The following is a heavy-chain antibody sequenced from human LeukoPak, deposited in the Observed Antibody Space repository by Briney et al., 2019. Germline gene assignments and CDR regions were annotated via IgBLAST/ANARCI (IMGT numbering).Heavy chain of an antibody. CDR1: GGSISSSNW. CDR2: IYHSGST. V-gene: IGHV4-4*02. D-gene: IGHD2-15*01. J-gene: IGHJ3*02. CDR3: ARDFVAAIEDYDAFDI. Sequence: SGTLSLTCAVSGGSISSSNWWSWVRQPPGKGLEWIGEIYHSGSTNYNPSLKSRVTISVDKSKNQFSLKLSSVTAADTAVYYCARDFVAAIEDYDAFDIWGQGTMVTVSS.